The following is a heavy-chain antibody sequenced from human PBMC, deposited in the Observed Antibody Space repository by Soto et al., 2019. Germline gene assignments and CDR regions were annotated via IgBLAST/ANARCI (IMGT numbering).Heavy chain of an antibody. Sequence: PGGSLRLSCAASGFTFSSYAMHWVRQAPGKGLEWVAVISYDGSNKYYADSVKGRFTISRDNSKNTLYLQMNSLRAEDTAVYYCARARYCTNGVCSRYNWFDPWGQGTLVTVSS. V-gene: IGHV3-30-3*01. CDR1: GFTFSSYA. D-gene: IGHD2-8*01. CDR2: ISYDGSNK. CDR3: ARARYCTNGVCSRYNWFDP. J-gene: IGHJ5*02.